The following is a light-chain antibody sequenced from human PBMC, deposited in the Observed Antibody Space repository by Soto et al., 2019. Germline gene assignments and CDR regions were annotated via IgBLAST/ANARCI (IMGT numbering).Light chain of an antibody. Sequence: QSALTQPRSVSGSPGQSVTISCTGTSSDVGDYNYVSWYQQHPGKAPKLLIYAVNMRPSGVPDRFSGSKSGNTASLTISGLQAEDESDYSCCSYAGSYTWVFGGGTKVTVL. CDR1: SSDVGDYNY. CDR2: AVN. V-gene: IGLV2-11*01. J-gene: IGLJ3*02. CDR3: CSYAGSYTWV.